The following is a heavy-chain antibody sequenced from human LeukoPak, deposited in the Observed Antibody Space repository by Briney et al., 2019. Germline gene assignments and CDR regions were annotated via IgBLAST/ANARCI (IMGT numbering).Heavy chain of an antibody. J-gene: IGHJ4*02. CDR2: VYYSGST. Sequence: PSETLSLTCTVSGGSISTYFWSWIRQPPGKGLEWIGYVYYSGSTNYNPSLKSRVTISVDTSENQFSLKLTSVTAADTAVYYCARDGTSGRALDYWGQGTLVTVSS. V-gene: IGHV4-59*01. D-gene: IGHD1-26*01. CDR1: GGSISTYF. CDR3: ARDGTSGRALDY.